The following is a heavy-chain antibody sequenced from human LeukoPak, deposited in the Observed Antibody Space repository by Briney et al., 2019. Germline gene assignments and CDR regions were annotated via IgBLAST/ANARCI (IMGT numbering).Heavy chain of an antibody. V-gene: IGHV3-23*01. Sequence: PGGSLRLSCAVSGATFSGYSMSWVRQPPGKGLEWISAISGSGSTTYYADSVKGRFTISRDTSKNTLYLQMNSLRAEDTAVYYCAKAPPSSYYYYYGMDVWGQGTTVTVSS. CDR1: GATFSGYS. D-gene: IGHD6-13*01. CDR3: AKAPPSSYYYYYGMDV. CDR2: ISGSGSTT. J-gene: IGHJ6*02.